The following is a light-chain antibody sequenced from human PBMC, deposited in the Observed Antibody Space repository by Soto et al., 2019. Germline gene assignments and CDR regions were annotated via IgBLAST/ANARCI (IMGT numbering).Light chain of an antibody. Sequence: ERVMAQSPATLSVSPGERAALCCRASQSVSSNLAWYQQKPGQAPRLLIYGASTRATGIPARFSGSGSGTEFTLTISSLQSEDFAVYYCQQYNNWPPARTFGQGTKVDI. J-gene: IGKJ1*01. CDR3: QQYNNWPPART. CDR1: QSVSSN. CDR2: GAS. V-gene: IGKV3-15*01.